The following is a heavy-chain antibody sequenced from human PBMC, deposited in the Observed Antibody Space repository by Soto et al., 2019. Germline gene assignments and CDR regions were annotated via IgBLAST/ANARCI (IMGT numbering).Heavy chain of an antibody. Sequence: QITLKESGHTLVKPTQTLTLTCTFSGFSLTTSGVCVAWSRQPPGKALEWLALIYWDDDKRYSPSLKSRLTITKHTSKNQVVLTLTNMDPADKATYFCAHRTTPVTGWFDHWGQGPLVTVSS. D-gene: IGHD4-17*01. V-gene: IGHV2-5*02. CDR1: GFSLTTSGVC. CDR2: IYWDDDK. J-gene: IGHJ5*02. CDR3: AHRTTPVTGWFDH.